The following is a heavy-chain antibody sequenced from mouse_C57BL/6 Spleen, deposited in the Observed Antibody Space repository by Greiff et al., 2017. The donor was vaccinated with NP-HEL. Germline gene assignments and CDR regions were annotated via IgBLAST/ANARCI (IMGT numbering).Heavy chain of an antibody. Sequence: QVQLQQSGAELVKPGASVKISCKASGYAFSSYWMNWVKQRPGKGLEWIGQIYPGDGDTNYNGKFKGKATLTADKSSSTAYMQLSSLTSEDSAVYFCASTLDGYYGSSYESGGAMDYWGQGTSVTVSS. V-gene: IGHV1-80*01. J-gene: IGHJ4*01. CDR2: IYPGDGDT. D-gene: IGHD1-1*01. CDR1: GYAFSSYW. CDR3: ASTLDGYYGSSYESGGAMDY.